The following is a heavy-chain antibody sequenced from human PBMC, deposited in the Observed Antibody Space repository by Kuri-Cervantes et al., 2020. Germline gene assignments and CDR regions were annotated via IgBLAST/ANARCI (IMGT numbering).Heavy chain of an antibody. CDR1: GGSFSDYY. V-gene: IGHV4-34*01. D-gene: IGHD2-2*01. CDR2: INHSGST. J-gene: IGHJ6*04. Sequence: SQTLSLTCAVYGGSFSDYYWSWIRQPPGKGLEWIGEINHSGSTNYNPSLKSRVTISVDTSKKQFSLKLTSVTAADTAVYYCARSRPRNRSCSSPSCLASGFLDVWGKGTTVTVSS. CDR3: ARSRPRNRSCSSPSCLASGFLDV.